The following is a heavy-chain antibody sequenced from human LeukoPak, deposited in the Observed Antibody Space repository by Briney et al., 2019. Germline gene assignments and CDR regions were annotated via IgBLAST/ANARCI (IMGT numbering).Heavy chain of an antibody. CDR2: INPNSGGT. D-gene: IGHD5-24*01. Sequence: GASVKVSCKASGYTFTGYYMHWVRQAPGQGLEWMGWINPNSGGTNYAQKFQGRVTMTRDTSISTAYMELSRLRSDDTAVYYCAREFGEMATITAGYWGQGTLVTVSS. CDR1: GYTFTGYY. J-gene: IGHJ4*02. V-gene: IGHV1-2*02. CDR3: AREFGEMATITAGY.